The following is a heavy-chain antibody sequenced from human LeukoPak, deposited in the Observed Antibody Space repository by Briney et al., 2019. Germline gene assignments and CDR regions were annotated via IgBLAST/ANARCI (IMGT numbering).Heavy chain of an antibody. CDR3: ARGATSYYFDY. CDR2: IYPGDSDT. Sequence: GESLKISCKGSGYTFTSYWSGWVRQMPGKGLEWMGIIYPGDSDTRYSPSFQGQVTISADKSISTAYLQWRSLKASDTAMYYCARGATSYYFDYWGQGTLVTVSS. D-gene: IGHD1-26*01. CDR1: GYTFTSYW. V-gene: IGHV5-51*01. J-gene: IGHJ4*02.